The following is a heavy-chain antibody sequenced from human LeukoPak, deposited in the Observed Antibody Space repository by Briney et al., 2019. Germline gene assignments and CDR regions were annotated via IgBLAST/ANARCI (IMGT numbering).Heavy chain of an antibody. CDR3: SRGQPCDY. V-gene: IGHV3-7*01. CDR2: INQDGSDY. Sequence: QPGGSLRLSCAASGFTFSSYGMHWVRQAPGKGLEWVANINQDGSDYHYVDSVKGRFTISRDNAKNSLYLQMNSLRVEDTAVYFCSRGQPCDYWGQGTLVTVSS. CDR1: GFTFSSYG. J-gene: IGHJ4*02.